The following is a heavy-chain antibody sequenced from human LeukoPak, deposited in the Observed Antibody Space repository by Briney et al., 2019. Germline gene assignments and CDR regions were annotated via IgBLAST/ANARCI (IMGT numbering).Heavy chain of an antibody. CDR1: GFILSIYA. D-gene: IGHD3-22*01. Sequence: QPGGPLTLFCGLSGFILSIYAMSWPRQARERALQGGSSISSSRDGTQYAHSVKGQFTISRDNSKNMLYLQMNSLRVEDTAVYFCAKDRPNYYGSNGHYYRRDGDYWGQGTLVTVSS. J-gene: IGHJ4*02. CDR3: AKDRPNYYGSNGHYYRRDGDY. CDR2: ISSSRDGT. V-gene: IGHV3-23*01.